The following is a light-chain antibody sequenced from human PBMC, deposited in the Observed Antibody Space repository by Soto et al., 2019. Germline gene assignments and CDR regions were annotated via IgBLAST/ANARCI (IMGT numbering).Light chain of an antibody. J-gene: IGKJ2*01. CDR3: QHFNRWPPMYT. CDR2: DTS. V-gene: IGKV3-15*01. Sequence: EIVMTQSPATLSVSPGERATLSCRASQSVTGKLAWYQQKPGQSPRLLSYDTSTRATGVPARFSGSGSGTDCALTLNSLQSEDFAVYYCQHFNRWPPMYTFGQGTKLEIK. CDR1: QSVTGK.